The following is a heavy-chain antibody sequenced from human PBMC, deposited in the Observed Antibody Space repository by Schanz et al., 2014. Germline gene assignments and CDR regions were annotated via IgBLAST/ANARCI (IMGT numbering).Heavy chain of an antibody. Sequence: QVQLQESGPGLVKPSQTLSLTCTVSGGSISSGAYSWSWIRQPPGKRPEWIGYIYSSGSTYYNPSLKGRVSMSIDTSKNQSSLKLSSVTAADTAVYYCARDRGMTTSDYYYGMDVWGQGTTVTVSS. J-gene: IGHJ6*02. D-gene: IGHD4-17*01. V-gene: IGHV4-30-4*07. CDR2: IYSSGST. CDR3: ARDRGMTTSDYYYGMDV. CDR1: GGSISSGAYS.